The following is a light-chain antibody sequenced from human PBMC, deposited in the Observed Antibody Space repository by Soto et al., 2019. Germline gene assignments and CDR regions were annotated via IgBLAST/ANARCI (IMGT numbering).Light chain of an antibody. Sequence: EIVLTQSPGTLSLSPGERATLSCRAGQSVSSSYLAWYQQKPGQAPRLLIYGASSRATGIPDRFSGSGSATDFTLTISRLEPEDSAVYYCQQYNNWPPTWTFGQGTKVDIK. V-gene: IGKV3-20*01. CDR3: QQYNNWPPTWT. CDR1: QSVSSSY. J-gene: IGKJ1*01. CDR2: GAS.